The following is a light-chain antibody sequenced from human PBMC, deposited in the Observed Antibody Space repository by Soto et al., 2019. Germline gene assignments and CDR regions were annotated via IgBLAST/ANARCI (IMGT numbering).Light chain of an antibody. Sequence: DIQMTQSPPSLSASVGDRITITCQARQDISNHLNWFQQKPGKAPKLLINDASNLETGVPSRFSGSGSGTDFTFTISSLQPEDFATYYCQQYDTLGTFGQGTKLEIK. J-gene: IGKJ2*02. CDR2: DAS. CDR3: QQYDTLGT. CDR1: QDISNH. V-gene: IGKV1-33*01.